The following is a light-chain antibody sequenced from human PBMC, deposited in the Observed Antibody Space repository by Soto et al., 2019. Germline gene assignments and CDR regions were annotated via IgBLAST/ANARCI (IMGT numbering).Light chain of an antibody. CDR3: SSYTTSTSLGV. J-gene: IGLJ1*01. CDR2: EVS. CDR1: SSDIGGHNY. V-gene: IGLV2-14*01. Sequence: QSVLTQPASVSGSPGQSITISCTGTSSDIGGHNYVSWYQQHPGKAPKLMIYEVSNRPSGVSNRFSGSKSGNTASLTISGLQAEDEADYYCSSYTTSTSLGVFGTGTRSPS.